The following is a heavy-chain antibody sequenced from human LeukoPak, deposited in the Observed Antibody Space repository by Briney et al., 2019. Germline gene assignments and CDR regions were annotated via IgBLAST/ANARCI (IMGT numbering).Heavy chain of an antibody. CDR3: ASSYDYVWGSFDY. CDR1: GGSISSYY. J-gene: IGHJ4*02. V-gene: IGHV4-59*01. CDR2: IYYSGST. D-gene: IGHD3-16*01. Sequence: KPSETLSLTRTVSGGSISSYYWSWIRQPPGKGLEWIGYIYYSGSTNYNPSLKSRVTISVDTSKNQFSLKLSSVTAADTAVYYCASSYDYVWGSFDYWGQGTLVTVSS.